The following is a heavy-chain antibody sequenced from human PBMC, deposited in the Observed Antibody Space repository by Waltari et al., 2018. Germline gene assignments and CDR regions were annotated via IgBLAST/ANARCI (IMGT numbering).Heavy chain of an antibody. D-gene: IGHD5-18*01. CDR2: ISASGGST. V-gene: IGHV3-23*01. J-gene: IGHJ4*02. Sequence: EVQLLESGGGLVQPGGSLRLSCAASGFTFSSYAMSWVRQAPGKGLEWVSAISASGGSTYDADSVKGRFTISRDNSKNTLYLQMNSLRAEDTAVYYCAKDSHLGYSYDEFDYWGQGTLVTVSS. CDR3: AKDSHLGYSYDEFDY. CDR1: GFTFSSYA.